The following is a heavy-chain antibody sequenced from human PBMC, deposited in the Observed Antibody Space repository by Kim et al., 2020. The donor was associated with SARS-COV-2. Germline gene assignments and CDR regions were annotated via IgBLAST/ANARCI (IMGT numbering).Heavy chain of an antibody. CDR3: ASGGNYYGSAARGTVPPDY. CDR2: IYYSGST. J-gene: IGHJ4*02. D-gene: IGHD3-10*01. V-gene: IGHV4-30-4*01. Sequence: SETLSLTCTVSGGSISSGDYYWSWIRQPPGKGLEWIGYIYYSGSTYYNPSLKSRVTISVDTSKNQFSLKLSSVTAADTAVYYCASGGNYYGSAARGTVPPDYWGQGTLVTVSS. CDR1: GGSISSGDYY.